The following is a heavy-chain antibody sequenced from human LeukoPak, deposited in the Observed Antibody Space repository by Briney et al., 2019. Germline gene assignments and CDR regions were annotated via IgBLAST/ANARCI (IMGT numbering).Heavy chain of an antibody. V-gene: IGHV3-11*01. D-gene: IGHD3-9*01. Sequence: GGSLRLSCAASGFTFSDYYMSWIRQAPGKGLEWVSYISSSGSTIYYADSVKGRFTISRDNAKNSLYLQMNSLRAEDTAVYYCARESLYDILTGYYRRGAHDYWGQGTLVTVSS. CDR2: ISSSGSTI. CDR3: ARESLYDILTGYYRRGAHDY. J-gene: IGHJ4*02. CDR1: GFTFSDYY.